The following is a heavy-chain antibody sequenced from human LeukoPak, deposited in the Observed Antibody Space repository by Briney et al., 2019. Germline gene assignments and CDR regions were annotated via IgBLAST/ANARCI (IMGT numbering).Heavy chain of an antibody. CDR1: GFTFNNSS. CDR3: ARGYMTADY. Sequence: GGSLRLSCVASGFTFNNSSMSWVRQAPGKGLEWVASIKQDGSDKYYVDSVRGRFTISRDNAKNSLYLQMSSLRAGDTAVYYCARGYMTADYWGQGSLVTVSS. CDR2: IKQDGSDK. J-gene: IGHJ4*02. D-gene: IGHD2-2*02. V-gene: IGHV3-7*05.